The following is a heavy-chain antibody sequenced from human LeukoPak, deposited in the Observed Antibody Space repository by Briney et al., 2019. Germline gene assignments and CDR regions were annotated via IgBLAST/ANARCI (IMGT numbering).Heavy chain of an antibody. CDR1: GFTFSDQY. CDR3: ARVRLAGGNPFDY. J-gene: IGHJ4*02. Sequence: TGGSLRLSCAASGFTFSDQYIDWVRQAPGKGLEWVGRSRNRAKSYTTEYAASVKGRFIISRDNSKSSIYLEMNSLETEDTALYYCARVRLAGGNPFDYWGQGTLVTVSS. D-gene: IGHD1-26*01. CDR2: SRNRAKSYTT. V-gene: IGHV3-72*01.